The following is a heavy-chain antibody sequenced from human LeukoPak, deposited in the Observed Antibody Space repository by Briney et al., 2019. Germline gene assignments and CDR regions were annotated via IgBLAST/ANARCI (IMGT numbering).Heavy chain of an antibody. J-gene: IGHJ4*02. CDR2: MNPNSSNT. CDR3: ARGGYSSSAGDY. Sequence: GASVKVSCKASGGTFSSYAISWVRQAPGQGLEWMGWMNPNSSNTGYAQKFQGRVTMTRNTSISTAYMELSSLRSEDTAVYYCARGGYSSSAGDYWGQGTLVTVSS. D-gene: IGHD6-6*01. CDR1: GGTFSSYA. V-gene: IGHV1-8*02.